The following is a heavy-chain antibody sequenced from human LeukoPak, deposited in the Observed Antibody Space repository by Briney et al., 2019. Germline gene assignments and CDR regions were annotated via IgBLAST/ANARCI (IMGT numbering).Heavy chain of an antibody. J-gene: IGHJ4*02. CDR2: ISSDGRT. CDR3: ARGALYQYYLDYWG. D-gene: IGHD4-17*01. CDR1: GFTVNSND. V-gene: IGHV3-66*01. Sequence: GGSLRLSCAASGFTVNSNDMSWVRQAPGKGLEWVSVISSDGRTYYADSVKGRFTISRDNSKNTLDLQMNSLRVEDTAVYYCARGALYQYYLDYWGWGQGTLVTVSS.